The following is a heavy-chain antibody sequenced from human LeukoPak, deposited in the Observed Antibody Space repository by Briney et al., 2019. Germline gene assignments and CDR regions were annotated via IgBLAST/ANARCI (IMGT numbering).Heavy chain of an antibody. Sequence: PSETLSLTCAVYGGSFSGYYWSWIRQPPGKGLEWIGEINHSGSTNYNPSLKSRVTISVDTSKNQFSLKLSSVTAADTAVYYCARGPEWELSKYYFDYWGQGTLVTVSS. D-gene: IGHD1-26*01. J-gene: IGHJ4*02. V-gene: IGHV4-34*01. CDR2: INHSGST. CDR1: GGSFSGYY. CDR3: ARGPEWELSKYYFDY.